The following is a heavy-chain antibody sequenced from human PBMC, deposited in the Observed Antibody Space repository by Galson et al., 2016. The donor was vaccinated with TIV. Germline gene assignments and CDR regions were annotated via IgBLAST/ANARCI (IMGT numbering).Heavy chain of an antibody. CDR1: GYIFTDYY. CDR2: INPKSGGA. CDR3: ARDDGSTSGSDC. J-gene: IGHJ4*02. Sequence: SCKASGYIFTDYYIHWVRQAPGQGLEWLGWINPKSGGAIFAQKFQGRVTLTSDTSISTAYMDLSWLTFDDTAVYYCARDDGSTSGSDCWGQGTLVTVSS. D-gene: IGHD3-22*01. V-gene: IGHV1-2*02.